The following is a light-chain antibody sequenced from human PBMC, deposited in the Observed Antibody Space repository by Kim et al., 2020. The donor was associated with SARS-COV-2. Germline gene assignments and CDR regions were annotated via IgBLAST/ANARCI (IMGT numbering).Light chain of an antibody. CDR3: SAWIGTAASAYWV. J-gene: IGLJ3*02. Sequence: QAGLTQPPSVSKALRQTATLTCTGNSNNVGDQGAAWLQQHQGHPPKLLSYRSNNRPSGISERLSASRSGNTASLTITGLQPEDEADYYCSAWIGTAASAYWVFGGGTKLTVL. V-gene: IGLV10-54*01. CDR2: RSN. CDR1: SNNVGDQG.